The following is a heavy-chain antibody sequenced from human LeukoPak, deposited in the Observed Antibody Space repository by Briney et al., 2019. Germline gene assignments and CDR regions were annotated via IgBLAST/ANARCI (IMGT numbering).Heavy chain of an antibody. V-gene: IGHV4-39*01. CDR1: DGSISSSSYY. J-gene: IGHJ5*02. Sequence: SETLSLTCTVSDGSISSSSYYWGWIRQPPGTGLEWIGSIYYSGSTYYNPSLKSRVTISVDTSKNQFSLKLSSVTAADTAVYYCARLGSSWYQNWFDPWGQGTLVTVSS. D-gene: IGHD6-13*01. CDR3: ARLGSSWYQNWFDP. CDR2: IYYSGST.